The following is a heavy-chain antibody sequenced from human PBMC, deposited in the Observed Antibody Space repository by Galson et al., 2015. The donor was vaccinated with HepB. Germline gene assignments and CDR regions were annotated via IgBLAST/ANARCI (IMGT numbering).Heavy chain of an antibody. CDR3: AGGEWLQFNGPPWYFDL. D-gene: IGHD5-24*01. J-gene: IGHJ2*01. CDR1: GGSFSGYY. CDR2: INHSGST. Sequence: LSLTCTVYGGSFSGYYWSWIRQPPGKGLEWIGEINHSGSTNYNPSLKSRVTISVDTSKNQFSLKLSSVTAAGTAVYYCAGGEWLQFNGPPWYFDLWGRGTLVTVSS. V-gene: IGHV4-34*01.